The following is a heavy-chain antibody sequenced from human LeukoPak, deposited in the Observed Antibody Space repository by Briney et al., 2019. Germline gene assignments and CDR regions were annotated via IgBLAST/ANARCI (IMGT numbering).Heavy chain of an antibody. CDR2: IRSKAYGGTT. CDR1: GFTFGDYA. CDR3: TRAGGGYYDSSGNDY. V-gene: IGHV3-49*04. J-gene: IGHJ4*02. Sequence: GGSLRLSCTASGFTFGDYAMSWVCAAPGEGLGWVGFIRSKAYGGTTEYAASVKGRFTISRDDSKSIASLQMNSLKTEDTAVYYCTRAGGGYYDSSGNDYWGQGTLVTVSS. D-gene: IGHD3-22*01.